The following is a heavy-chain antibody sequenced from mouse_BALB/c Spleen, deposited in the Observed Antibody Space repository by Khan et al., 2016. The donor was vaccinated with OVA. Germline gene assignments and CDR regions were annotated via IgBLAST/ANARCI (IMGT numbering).Heavy chain of an antibody. Sequence: EVQLVESGGGLVQPKGSLKLSCAASGFTFNTYAMNWVRQAPGKGLEWVARIKNKSNNYATYYANSVKDRFTISRDDSPSMLYLQMNNVKTEDTAIYYCVRQGYGYSWFVYWGQGTLVTVSA. CDR2: IKNKSNNYAT. J-gene: IGHJ3*01. V-gene: IGHV10-1*02. D-gene: IGHD2-2*01. CDR3: VRQGYGYSWFVY. CDR1: GFTFNTYA.